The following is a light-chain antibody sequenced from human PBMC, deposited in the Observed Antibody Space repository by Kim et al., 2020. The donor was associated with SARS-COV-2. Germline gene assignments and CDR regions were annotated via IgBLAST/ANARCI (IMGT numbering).Light chain of an antibody. CDR1: QSVSSSY. CDR2: GAS. Sequence: EIVLTQSPGTSLSPGERATLSCRASQSVSSSYLAWYQQKPGQAPRLLIYGASSRATGIPDRFSGSGSGTDFTLTISRLEPEDFAVYYCQQYGSSSWTFGQGTKVDIK. V-gene: IGKV3-20*01. J-gene: IGKJ1*01. CDR3: QQYGSSSWT.